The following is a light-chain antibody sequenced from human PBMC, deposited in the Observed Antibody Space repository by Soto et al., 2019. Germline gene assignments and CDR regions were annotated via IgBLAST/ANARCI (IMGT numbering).Light chain of an antibody. CDR1: QSVSSSY. V-gene: IGKV3-20*01. CDR2: GAS. CDR3: QQYGSSPTWT. Sequence: EIVLTQSPGTLSLSPGERATLSCRARQSVSSSYLAWYKPKPGQAPRLLIYGASSRDAGSLDRFSGSGSGIDFTLTIIRLEPEDFAEYYCQQYGSSPTWTFGQGTQLEIK. J-gene: IGKJ1*01.